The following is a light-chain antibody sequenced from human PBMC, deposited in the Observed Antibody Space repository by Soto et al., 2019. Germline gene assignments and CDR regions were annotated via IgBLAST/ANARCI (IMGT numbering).Light chain of an antibody. CDR1: SSNIGSNT. CDR3: AAWDDSLNGYV. V-gene: IGLV1-44*01. CDR2: SNH. J-gene: IGLJ1*01. Sequence: QSVLTQPPSASGTPGQGVTISCSGSSSNIGSNTVNWYQQLPGTAPKLLIYSNHQRPSGVPDRFSGSKSGTSASLAISGLQPEEEADYYCAAWDDSLNGYVFGTGTKPTVL.